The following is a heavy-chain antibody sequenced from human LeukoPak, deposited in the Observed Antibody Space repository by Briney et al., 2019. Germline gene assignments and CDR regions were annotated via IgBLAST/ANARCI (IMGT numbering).Heavy chain of an antibody. Sequence: GGSLRLSCAASGFTFSSYSMNWVRQAPGKGLEWVSSISSSSSYIYYADSVKGRFTISRDNAKNSLYLQMNSLRAEDTAVYYCARDRGGYYDSRTDYYYGMDVWGQGTTVTVSS. CDR2: ISSSSSYI. CDR1: GFTFSSYS. D-gene: IGHD3-22*01. J-gene: IGHJ6*02. CDR3: ARDRGGYYDSRTDYYYGMDV. V-gene: IGHV3-21*01.